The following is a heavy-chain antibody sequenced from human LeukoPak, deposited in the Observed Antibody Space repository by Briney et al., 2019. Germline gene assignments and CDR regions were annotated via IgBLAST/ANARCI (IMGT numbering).Heavy chain of an antibody. Sequence: GGSLRLSCAASGFTFSSYEMNWVRQAPGKGLEWVSGINWNGGSTGYADSVKGRFTISRDNAKNSLYLQMNSLRAEDTALYYCARGGLWFGEHIDYWGQGTLVTVSS. CDR1: GFTFSSYE. CDR3: ARGGLWFGEHIDY. CDR2: INWNGGST. D-gene: IGHD3-10*01. V-gene: IGHV3-20*04. J-gene: IGHJ4*02.